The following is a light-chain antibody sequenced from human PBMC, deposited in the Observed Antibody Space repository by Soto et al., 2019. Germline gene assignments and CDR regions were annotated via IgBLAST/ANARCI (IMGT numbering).Light chain of an antibody. Sequence: EIVLTQSPVTLSLSPGERATLSCRASQSVSSSNLAWYQQKPGQAPRLLIYAASSRATGIPDRFSGSGSGADFTLTISRLEPEDFAVYYCQQYGTSPPYTLGQGTKVEIK. CDR1: QSVSSSN. J-gene: IGKJ2*01. CDR2: AAS. CDR3: QQYGTSPPYT. V-gene: IGKV3-20*01.